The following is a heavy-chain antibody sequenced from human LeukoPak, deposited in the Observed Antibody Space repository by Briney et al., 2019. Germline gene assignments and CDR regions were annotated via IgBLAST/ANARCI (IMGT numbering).Heavy chain of an antibody. Sequence: GGSLRLSCAASGFTFSSYWMSWVRQAPGRGLEGVANIKQDGSEKYYLDSVKGRFTISRDNAKNSLYLQMNSLRVEDTAVYYCARGKGYFDSQRGQGALVTVSS. V-gene: IGHV3-7*03. D-gene: IGHD3-16*01. CDR2: IKQDGSEK. CDR3: ARGKGYFDSQ. CDR1: GFTFSSYW. J-gene: IGHJ4*02.